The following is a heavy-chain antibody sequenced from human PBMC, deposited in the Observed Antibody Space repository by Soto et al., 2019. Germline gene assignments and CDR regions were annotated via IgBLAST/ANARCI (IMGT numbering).Heavy chain of an antibody. V-gene: IGHV1-18*01. CDR1: GYTFTSYG. Sequence: EASVKVSCKASGYTFTSYGISWVRQAPGQGLEWMGWISAGNGNTNYAQKFQGRVTMTTDTSASTAYMELSSLRSEDTAVYYCARYFDYGMAFDIWGQGTMVTVSS. D-gene: IGHD4-17*01. CDR2: ISAGNGNT. J-gene: IGHJ3*02. CDR3: ARYFDYGMAFDI.